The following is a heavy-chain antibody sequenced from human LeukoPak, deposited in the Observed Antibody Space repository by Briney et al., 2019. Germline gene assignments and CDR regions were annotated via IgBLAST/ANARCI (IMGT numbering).Heavy chain of an antibody. V-gene: IGHV3-7*04. Sequence: QPGGSLRLSCAVSGFTFSSYWMTWVRQAPGKGLEWVANTNQGGSEKYYADSVEGRFTISRDNAKNSLFLQMNSLRAGDTAVYYCARTGPFAYWGQGTLVTVSS. CDR2: TNQGGSEK. J-gene: IGHJ4*02. CDR3: ARTGPFAY. CDR1: GFTFSSYW. D-gene: IGHD1-14*01.